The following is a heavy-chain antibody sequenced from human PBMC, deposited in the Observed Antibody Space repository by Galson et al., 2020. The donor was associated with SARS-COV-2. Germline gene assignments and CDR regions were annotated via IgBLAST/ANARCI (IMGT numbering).Heavy chain of an antibody. D-gene: IGHD4-17*01. CDR1: GFTFSSYA. J-gene: IGHJ2*01. CDR2: ISGSGGST. CDR3: AKWDDYGDYPNWYFDL. V-gene: IGHV3-23*01. Sequence: GGSLRLSCAASGFTFSSYAMSWVRQAPGKGLEWVSAISGSGGSTYYADSVKGRFTISRDNSKNTLYLQMNSLRAEDTAVYYCAKWDDYGDYPNWYFDLWGRGTLVTVSS.